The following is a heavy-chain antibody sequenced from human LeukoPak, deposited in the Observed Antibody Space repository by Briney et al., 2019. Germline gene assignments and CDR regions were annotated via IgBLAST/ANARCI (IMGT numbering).Heavy chain of an antibody. CDR3: ARAGHSSGWGYYYYYYMDV. V-gene: IGHV1-18*01. J-gene: IGHJ6*03. D-gene: IGHD6-19*01. CDR2: ISAYNGNT. Sequence: GASVKVSCKASGYTFTSYGISWVRQAPGQGLEWMGWISAYNGNTNYAQKLQGRVTMTTDTSTSTAYMELRSLRSDDTAVYYCARAGHSSGWGYYYYYYMDVWGKGTTVTISS. CDR1: GYTFTSYG.